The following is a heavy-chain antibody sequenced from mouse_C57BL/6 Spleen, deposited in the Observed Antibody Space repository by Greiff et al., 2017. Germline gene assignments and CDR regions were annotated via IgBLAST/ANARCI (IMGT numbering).Heavy chain of an antibody. CDR3: VLGSSSLWYAMDY. V-gene: IGHV14-2*01. CDR2: IDPEDGET. CDR1: GFNIKDYY. D-gene: IGHD1-1*01. Sequence: EVQLQQSGAELVKPGASVKLSCTASGFNIKDYYMHWVKQRTEQGLEWIGRIDPEDGETKYAPKFQGKATITADTSSNTAYLQLRSLTSEDTAVYYCVLGSSSLWYAMDYWGQGTSVTVSS. J-gene: IGHJ4*01.